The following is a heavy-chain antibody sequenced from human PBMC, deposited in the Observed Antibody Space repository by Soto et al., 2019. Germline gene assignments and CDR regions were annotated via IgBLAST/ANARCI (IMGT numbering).Heavy chain of an antibody. CDR3: ARRCSRTSCYPLSGYYGMDV. J-gene: IGHJ6*02. D-gene: IGHD2-2*01. CDR2: IYPGDSHT. V-gene: IGHV5-51*01. CDR1: GYSFTNYW. Sequence: LGESLKISCKTSGYSFTNYWIGWVRQMPGKGLEWMGIIYPGDSHTRYGPSFQGQVTISADKSISTAYLQWSSLKASDTAMYYCARRCSRTSCYPLSGYYGMDVWGQGTSVTVSS.